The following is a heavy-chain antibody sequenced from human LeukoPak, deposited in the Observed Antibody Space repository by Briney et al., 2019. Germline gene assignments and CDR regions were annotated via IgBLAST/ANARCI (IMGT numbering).Heavy chain of an antibody. V-gene: IGHV3-15*01. Sequence: GGSLRLSCAVSGFTFNNAWMSWVRQAPGKGLEWVGRINYKTNGGTADYAAAVKGRFTISRDDSKDTLYLQMNSLQTEDTGVYYCTRWQWERKTSYFDYWGQGTLVTVSS. CDR3: TRWQWERKTSYFDY. J-gene: IGHJ4*02. D-gene: IGHD1-26*01. CDR2: INYKTNGGTA. CDR1: GFTFNNAW.